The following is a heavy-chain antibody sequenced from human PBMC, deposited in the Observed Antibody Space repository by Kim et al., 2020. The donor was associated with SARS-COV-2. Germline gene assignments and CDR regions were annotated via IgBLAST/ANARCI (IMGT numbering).Heavy chain of an antibody. V-gene: IGHV3-9*01. J-gene: IGHJ1*01. CDR1: GFTFNDHA. D-gene: IGHD2-21*01. Sequence: GGSLRLSCIASGFTFNDHAMTWVRQAPGKGLEWVSGIMWNSDGTDYADSVKGRFTISRDNAKNSLYLQMNSLRPEDTALYYCAKDVVSGGAEHWGQGT. CDR3: AKDVVSGGAEH. CDR2: IMWNSDGT.